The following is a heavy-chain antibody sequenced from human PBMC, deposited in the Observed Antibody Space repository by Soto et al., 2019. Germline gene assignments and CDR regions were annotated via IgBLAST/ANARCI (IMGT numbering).Heavy chain of an antibody. CDR2: INHSGST. CDR3: ARDSGYDLDY. CDR1: GGSFSGYY. Sequence: PSETLSLTCAVYGGSFSGYYWTWIRQPPGKGLEWIGEINHSGSTNYNPSLKSRVTISVDTSKNQFSLNLRSVTAADTAVYYCARDSGYDLDYWGQGTLVTVSS. J-gene: IGHJ4*02. V-gene: IGHV4-34*01. D-gene: IGHD5-12*01.